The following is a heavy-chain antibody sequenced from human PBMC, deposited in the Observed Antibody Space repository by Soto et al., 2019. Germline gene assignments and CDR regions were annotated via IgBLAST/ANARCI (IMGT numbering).Heavy chain of an antibody. CDR2: ISWNSGSI. Sequence: GGSLRLSCAASGFTFDDYAMHWVRQAPGKGLEWVSGISWNSGSIGYADSVKGRFTISRDNAKNSLYLQMNSLRAEDTALYYCAKLKGTAMVTGAFDIWGQGTMVTVSS. D-gene: IGHD5-18*01. CDR3: AKLKGTAMVTGAFDI. V-gene: IGHV3-9*01. J-gene: IGHJ3*02. CDR1: GFTFDDYA.